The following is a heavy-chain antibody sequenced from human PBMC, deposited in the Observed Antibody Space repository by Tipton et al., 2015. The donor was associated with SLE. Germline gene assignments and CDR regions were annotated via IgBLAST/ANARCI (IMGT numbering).Heavy chain of an antibody. D-gene: IGHD3-16*01. CDR2: ISSSSSTI. CDR3: ARNGGLNHDAFDI. Sequence: SLRLSCAASGFTFSSYGMHWVRQAPGKGLEWVSYISSSSSTIYYADSVKGRFTISRDNAKNSLYLQMNSLRAEDTAVYYCARNGGLNHDAFDIWGQVTMVTVSS. V-gene: IGHV3-48*01. CDR1: GFTFSSYG. J-gene: IGHJ3*02.